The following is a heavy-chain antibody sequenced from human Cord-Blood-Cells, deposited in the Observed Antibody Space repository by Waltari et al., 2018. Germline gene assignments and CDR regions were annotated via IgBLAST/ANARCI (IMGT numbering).Heavy chain of an antibody. Sequence: QVQLQQWGAGLLKPSETLSPTCAVYGGSFSGYSWSWIRQPPGKGREWIGEINHSGSTNYNPSLKSRVTISVDTSKNQFSLKLSSVTAADTAVYYCARSSSSDAFDIWGQGTMVTVSS. CDR1: GGSFSGYS. CDR2: INHSGST. V-gene: IGHV4-34*01. CDR3: ARSSSSDAFDI. D-gene: IGHD6-13*01. J-gene: IGHJ3*02.